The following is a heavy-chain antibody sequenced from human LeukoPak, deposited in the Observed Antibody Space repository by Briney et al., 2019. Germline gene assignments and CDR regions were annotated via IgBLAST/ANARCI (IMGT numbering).Heavy chain of an antibody. CDR3: ARHMNTVISPFDY. J-gene: IGHJ4*02. V-gene: IGHV5-51*01. D-gene: IGHD4-23*01. Sequence: GESLKISCKGSGYRFTSYWIGWVRQMPGKGLEWMGIIYPGDSYTRYSPSFQGQVTISADRSTSTASLQWSSLKASDTAMYYCARHMNTVISPFDYWGQGSLVTVSS. CDR2: IYPGDSYT. CDR1: GYRFTSYW.